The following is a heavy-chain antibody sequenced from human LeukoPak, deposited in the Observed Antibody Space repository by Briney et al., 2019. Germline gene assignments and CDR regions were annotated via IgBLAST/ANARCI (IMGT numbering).Heavy chain of an antibody. CDR3: AQEGHSSGRAGIFNI. V-gene: IGHV3-30-3*02. CDR2: ISVDGGSQ. J-gene: IGHJ3*02. Sequence: GGSLRLSCVASGFSFSTSVLHWVRQSPGRGLEWVAVISVDGGSQGYPDSVRGRFTISRDSSDNMLYLQMNSLTVEDMAIYYCAQEGHSSGRAGIFNIWGQGTKVTVSS. CDR1: GFSFSTSV. D-gene: IGHD6-25*01.